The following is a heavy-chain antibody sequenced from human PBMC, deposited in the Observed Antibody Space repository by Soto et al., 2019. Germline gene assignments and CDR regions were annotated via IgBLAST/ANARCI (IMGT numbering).Heavy chain of an antibody. CDR2: MNPNSGNT. CDR1: GYTFTSYD. J-gene: IGHJ4*02. V-gene: IGHV1-8*01. CDR3: ARLYTGIAVAEPADY. D-gene: IGHD6-19*01. Sequence: QVQLVQSGAEVKKPGASVKVSCKASGYTFTSYDINWVRQANGQGLEWMGWMNPNSGNTGYAQKFQGRVTMTRNTSISTADMELSSLRSEDTAVYYCARLYTGIAVAEPADYWGQGTLVTVSS.